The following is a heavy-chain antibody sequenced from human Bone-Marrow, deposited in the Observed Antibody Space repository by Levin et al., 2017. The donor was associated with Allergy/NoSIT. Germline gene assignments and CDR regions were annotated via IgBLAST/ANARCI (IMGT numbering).Heavy chain of an antibody. V-gene: IGHV3-20*04. CDR1: GFTFEDHG. CDR3: AREKLRFGEFKANYYFFDY. J-gene: IGHJ4*02. Sequence: LSLTCAASGFTFEDHGMTWVRQAPGKGLEWVSGINWNGGDTGYADSVKGRFTISRDNAKNSLFLQMNSLRAEDTAVYFCAREKLRFGEFKANYYFFDYWGQGSLVTVSS. CDR2: INWNGGDT. D-gene: IGHD3-10*01.